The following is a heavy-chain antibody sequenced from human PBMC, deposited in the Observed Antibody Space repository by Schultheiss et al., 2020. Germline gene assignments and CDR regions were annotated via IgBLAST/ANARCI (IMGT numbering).Heavy chain of an antibody. V-gene: IGHV3-23*01. D-gene: IGHD3-10*01. Sequence: GGSLRLSCAASGFTFSSYAMSWVRQAPGKGLEWVSAISGSGGTIYNADSVQGRFTISRDNAKNSLYLQMNTLRAEDTAVYYCASQMVRGDRHFDYWGQGTLVTVSS. CDR1: GFTFSSYA. CDR3: ASQMVRGDRHFDY. CDR2: ISGSGGTI. J-gene: IGHJ4*02.